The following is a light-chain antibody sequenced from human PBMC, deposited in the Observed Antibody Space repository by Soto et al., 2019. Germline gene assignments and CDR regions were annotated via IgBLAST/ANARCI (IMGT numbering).Light chain of an antibody. CDR3: SSYTGGSSLV. CDR1: SSDVGNYNS. J-gene: IGLJ3*02. CDR2: EVN. Sequence: QSVLTQPASVSGSPGQSITISCTGTSSDVGNYNSVSWYQQHPGKAPKLMIYEVNIRPSGVSNRFSGSKSGNTASLTISGLQAEDEADYYCSSYTGGSSLVFGGGTKLTVL. V-gene: IGLV2-14*03.